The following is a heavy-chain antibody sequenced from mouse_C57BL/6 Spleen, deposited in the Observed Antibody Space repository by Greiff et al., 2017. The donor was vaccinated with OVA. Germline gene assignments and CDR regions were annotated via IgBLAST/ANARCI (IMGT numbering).Heavy chain of an antibody. V-gene: IGHV1-52*01. CDR3: VLLPPGAMDY. Sequence: QVQLQQPGAELVRPGSSVKLSCKASGYTFTSYWMHWVKQRPIQGLEWIGNIDPSDSETHYNQKFKDKVTLTVDKSSSTAYMQLSSLTSEDSAVYYCVLLPPGAMDYWGQGTSVTVSS. CDR1: GYTFTSYW. J-gene: IGHJ4*01. D-gene: IGHD1-1*01. CDR2: IDPSDSET.